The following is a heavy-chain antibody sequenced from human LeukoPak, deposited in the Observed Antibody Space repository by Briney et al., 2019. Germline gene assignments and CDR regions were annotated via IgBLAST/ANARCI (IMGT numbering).Heavy chain of an antibody. J-gene: IGHJ4*02. V-gene: IGHV4-61*08. CDR3: ARDQEYSGSYYRYFDY. CDR1: GGSISSGGYY. Sequence: SETLSLTCTVSGGSISSGGYYWSWIRQPPGKGLEWIGYIYSRGLTRGSTNYNPSLKSRVTISVDTSKNQFSLKLSSVTAADTAVYYCARDQEYSGSYYRYFDYWGQGTLVTVSS. D-gene: IGHD1-26*01. CDR2: IYSRGLTRGST.